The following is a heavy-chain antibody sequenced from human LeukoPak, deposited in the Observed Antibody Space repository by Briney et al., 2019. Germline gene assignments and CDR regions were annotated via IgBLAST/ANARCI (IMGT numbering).Heavy chain of an antibody. D-gene: IGHD4-17*01. V-gene: IGHV4-59*01. CDR1: GDSTNTYF. CDR2: IYYTGTT. J-gene: IGHJ4*02. CDR3: ASKSTDHGELRFDY. Sequence: PSETLSLTCTISGDSTNTYFWSRIRHPPGKGLEWIGYIYYTGTTNYNPSLKSRVTISVDTSKNQFSLKVSSVTAADTGVYYCASKSTDHGELRFDYWGQGTLVTVSS.